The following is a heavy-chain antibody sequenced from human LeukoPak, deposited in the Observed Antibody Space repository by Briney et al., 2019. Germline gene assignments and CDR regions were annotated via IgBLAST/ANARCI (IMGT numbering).Heavy chain of an antibody. D-gene: IGHD3-10*01. V-gene: IGHV3-9*03. CDR1: GFTFDNYA. J-gene: IGHJ4*02. CDR3: VKSGSYSSPYYFDY. Sequence: HPGRSLRLSCAASGFTFDNYAMYWVRQAPGKGLEWVSGITWDSGSIDYADSVKGRFTISRDNANNSLYLQMNSLRPEDMALYYCVKSGSYSSPYYFDYWGQGTLVTVSS. CDR2: ITWDSGSI.